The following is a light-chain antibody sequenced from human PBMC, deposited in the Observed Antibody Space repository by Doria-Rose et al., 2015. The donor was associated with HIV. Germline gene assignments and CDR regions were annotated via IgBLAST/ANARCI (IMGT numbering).Light chain of an antibody. CDR3: HQYGTSWT. CDR2: DGS. CDR1: QSFSSTY. V-gene: IGKV3-20*01. Sequence: TQSPGTLSLFPGERATLSCRASQSFSSTYLAWYQQKPGQAPSLLTYDGSTRATGIPDRFSASESGTDFTLTVNRLEPEDFALYYCHQYGTSWTFGQGTKVEI. J-gene: IGKJ1*01.